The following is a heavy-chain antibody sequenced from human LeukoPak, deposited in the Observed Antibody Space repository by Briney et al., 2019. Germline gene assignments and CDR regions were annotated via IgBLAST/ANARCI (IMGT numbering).Heavy chain of an antibody. D-gene: IGHD3-3*01. Sequence: PSETLSLTCTVSGGSTSSYYWSWIRQPPGKGLEWIGYIYYSGSTNYNPSLKSRVTISVDTSKNQFSLKLSSVTAADTAVYYCARIDFWSGYSYWGQGTLVTVSS. V-gene: IGHV4-59*01. J-gene: IGHJ4*02. CDR1: GGSTSSYY. CDR3: ARIDFWSGYSY. CDR2: IYYSGST.